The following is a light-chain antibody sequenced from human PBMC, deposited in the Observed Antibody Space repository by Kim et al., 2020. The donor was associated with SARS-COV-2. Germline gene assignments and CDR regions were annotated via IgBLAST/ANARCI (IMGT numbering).Light chain of an antibody. J-gene: IGLJ2*01. CDR1: NIGSKS. V-gene: IGLV3-21*04. Sequence: SYELTQSPSVSVAPGETASITCGGKNIGSKSVHWYQQKPGQAPVLVIYHVSGRPSGLPERFSGFNSGNTATLTISRVEVGDEADYYCQVRDSSTDHLVFGGGTTLTVL. CDR2: HVS. CDR3: QVRDSSTDHLV.